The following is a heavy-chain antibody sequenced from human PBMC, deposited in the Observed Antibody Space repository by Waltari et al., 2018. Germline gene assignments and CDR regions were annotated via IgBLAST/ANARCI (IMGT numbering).Heavy chain of an antibody. CDR2: FDPEDGET. CDR1: GYTLPELS. Sequence: QVQLVQSGAEVKKPGASVKVSCKVSGYTLPELSMHWVRQAPGTGLEGMGGFDPEDGETNYAQKFQGRVTMTEDTSTDTAYMELSSLGSDATALYYCATDPSDIVATNGGYYYYGMDVWGQGTTVTVSS. V-gene: IGHV1-24*01. D-gene: IGHD5-12*01. J-gene: IGHJ6*02. CDR3: ATDPSDIVATNGGYYYYGMDV.